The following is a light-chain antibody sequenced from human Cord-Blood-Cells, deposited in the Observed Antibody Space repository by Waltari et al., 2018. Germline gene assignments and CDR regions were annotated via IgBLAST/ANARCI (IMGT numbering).Light chain of an antibody. J-gene: IGKJ2*03. V-gene: IGKV3-15*01. CDR1: QSVSSN. Sequence: EIVMTQSPATLSVSPGERATLSCRASQSVSSNLAWYQQEPGQAPRLLIYGASTRATGIPARFSGSGSETEFTLTISSLQSEDFAVYYCQQYNNWPYSFGQGTKLEIK. CDR2: GAS. CDR3: QQYNNWPYS.